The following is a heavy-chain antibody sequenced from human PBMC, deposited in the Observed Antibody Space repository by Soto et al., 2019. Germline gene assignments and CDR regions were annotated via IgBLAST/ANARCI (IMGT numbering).Heavy chain of an antibody. V-gene: IGHV1-69*13. J-gene: IGHJ4*02. CDR2: IIPTLGTP. CDR3: ARVGLGAYDY. Sequence: SVKVSCKASGGIFSNFAFNWMRQAPGQGLEWMGGIIPTLGTPHYAQKFLGRVTITADESTRTVCMEMSSLTVEHTAVYYCARVGLGAYDYWGQGTLVTVSS. CDR1: GGIFSNFA. D-gene: IGHD2-15*01.